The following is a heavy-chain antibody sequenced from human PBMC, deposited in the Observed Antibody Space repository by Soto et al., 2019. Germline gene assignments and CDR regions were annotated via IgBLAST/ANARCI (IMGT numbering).Heavy chain of an antibody. V-gene: IGHV4-61*08. CDR1: GGSVSSGDHY. CDR3: ARDRPDNIKSFDAFDI. D-gene: IGHD1-20*01. CDR2: ISHSGSA. Sequence: SETLSLTCTVSGGSVSSGDHYWSWIRQPPGKGLDWIAYISHSGSASYNPSLKSRVTISIDMSKNQFSLRLRSVTAADTAVYYCARDRPDNIKSFDAFDIWGQGTLVTVSS. J-gene: IGHJ3*02.